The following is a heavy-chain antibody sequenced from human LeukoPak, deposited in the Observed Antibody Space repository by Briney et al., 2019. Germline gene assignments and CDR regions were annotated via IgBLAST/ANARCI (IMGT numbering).Heavy chain of an antibody. CDR2: IYYSGST. Sequence: SETLSLTCTVSGGSISSYYWSWLRQPPGKRLEWIGYIYYSGSTNYNPSLKSRVTISVDTSKNQFSLKLSSVTAADTAVYYCARDKLTYFDYWGQGTLVTVSS. CDR1: GGSISSYY. CDR3: ARDKLTYFDY. D-gene: IGHD1-1*01. V-gene: IGHV4-59*01. J-gene: IGHJ4*02.